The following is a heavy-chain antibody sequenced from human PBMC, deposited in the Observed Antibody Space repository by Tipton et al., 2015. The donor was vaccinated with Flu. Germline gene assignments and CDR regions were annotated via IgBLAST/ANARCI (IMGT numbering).Heavy chain of an antibody. CDR1: GFSISSGYY. D-gene: IGHD3-22*01. V-gene: IGHV4-38-2*02. CDR3: ASVTNNYESLEF. CDR2: IYHIGST. J-gene: IGHJ1*01. Sequence: LRLSCTVSGFSISSGYYWAWIRQPPGKGLEWIGSIYHIGSTYYNPSLKSRVTISVDTSKDQFSLRLTSVTAADTALYYCASVTNNYESLEFWGQGTLVTVSS.